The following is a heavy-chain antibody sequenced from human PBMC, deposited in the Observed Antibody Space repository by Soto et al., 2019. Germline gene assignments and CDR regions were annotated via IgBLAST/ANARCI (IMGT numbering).Heavy chain of an antibody. CDR1: GFTFSSYA. D-gene: IGHD5-12*01. CDR2: ISGSGST. CDR3: AKVPLRLDYFDY. Sequence: EVQLLESGGGLVQPGGSLRLTCAASGFTFSSYAMNWVRQAPGKGLEWVSAISGSGSTYYADSVKGRFTISRDNSKNTLYLQMNSLRAEDTAVYYWAKVPLRLDYFDYYGPGTLVTVSS. J-gene: IGHJ4*02. V-gene: IGHV3-23*01.